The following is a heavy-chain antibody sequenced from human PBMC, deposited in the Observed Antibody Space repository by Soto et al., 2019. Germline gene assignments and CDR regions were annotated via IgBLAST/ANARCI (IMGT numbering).Heavy chain of an antibody. Sequence: ASVKVSCQVPNNTLTDLTIDWLRQAPGKGLAWMGRSAPEEGEPIYPQKFQGRVSMTEDPSTDTAYMELTSLRFEDTAVYFCSSARKIVGTIGDFDCCGQVTKVTVAS. J-gene: IGHJ4*02. D-gene: IGHD1-26*01. CDR3: SSARKIVGTIGDFDC. CDR1: NNTLTDLT. V-gene: IGHV1-24*01. CDR2: SAPEEGEP.